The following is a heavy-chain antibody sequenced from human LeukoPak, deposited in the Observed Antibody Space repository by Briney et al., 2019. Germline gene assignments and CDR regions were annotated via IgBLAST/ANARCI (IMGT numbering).Heavy chain of an antibody. CDR2: ISAYNGNT. J-gene: IGHJ5*02. D-gene: IGHD2-15*01. Sequence: ASVKVSCKASGYTFTSYGIGWVRQAPGQGLEWMGWISAYNGNTNYAQKLQGRVTMTTDTSTSTAYMELRSLRSDDTAVYYCAKGSQYCSGGSCYSGPANNWFDPWGQGTLVTVSS. V-gene: IGHV1-18*01. CDR3: AKGSQYCSGGSCYSGPANNWFDP. CDR1: GYTFTSYG.